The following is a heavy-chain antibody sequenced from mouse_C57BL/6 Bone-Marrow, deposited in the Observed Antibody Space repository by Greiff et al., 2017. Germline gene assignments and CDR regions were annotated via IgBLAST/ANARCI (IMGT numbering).Heavy chain of an antibody. D-gene: IGHD2-5*01. J-gene: IGHJ3*01. CDR3: ARGDYSNPAWFAD. CDR1: GYTFTSYW. CDR2: IYPSDSET. Sequence: QVQLQQPGAELVRPGSSVKLSCKASGYTFTSYWMDWVKQRPGQGLEWIGNIYPSDSETHYNQKFKDKATLTVDKSSSTAYMQLSSLTSEDSAVYYCARGDYSNPAWFADWGQGTLVTVSA. V-gene: IGHV1-61*01.